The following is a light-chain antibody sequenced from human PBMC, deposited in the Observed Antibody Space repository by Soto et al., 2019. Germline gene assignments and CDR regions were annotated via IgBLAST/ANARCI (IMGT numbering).Light chain of an antibody. CDR1: SSDIGDYNY. CDR3: SSYAGNNNYV. CDR2: EVT. V-gene: IGLV2-8*02. J-gene: IGLJ1*01. Sequence: QSAMTHPPSASRSPGQSVTFSCTGTSSDIGDYNYVSWYQQHPGKAPKLMIYEVTKRPSGVPDRFSGSKSGNTASLTVSGLQADDEADYYCSSYAGNNNYVFGTGTKVTVL.